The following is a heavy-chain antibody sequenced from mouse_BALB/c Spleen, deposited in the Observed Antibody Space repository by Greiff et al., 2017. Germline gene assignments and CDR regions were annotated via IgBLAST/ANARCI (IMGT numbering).Heavy chain of an antibody. CDR2: ISSGGSYT. V-gene: IGHV5-9-4*01. D-gene: IGHD2-14*01. CDR3: ARDRDYRYDGDDYYAMDY. CDR1: GFTFSSYA. Sequence: EVKLVESGGGLVKPGGSLKLSCAASGFTFSSYAMSWVRQSPEKRLEWVAEISSGGSYTYYPDTVTGRFTISRDNAKNTLYLEMSSLRSEDTAMYYCARDRDYRYDGDDYYAMDYWGQGTSVTVSS. J-gene: IGHJ4*01.